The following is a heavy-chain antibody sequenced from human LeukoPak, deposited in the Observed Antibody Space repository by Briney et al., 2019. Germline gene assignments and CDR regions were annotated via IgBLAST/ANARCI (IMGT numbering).Heavy chain of an antibody. Sequence: PGGSLRLSCAASGFTFSSYAMHWVRQAPGKGLEWVAVISYDGSNKYYADSVKGRFTISRDNSKNTLYLQMNSLRAEDTAVYYCARFAGLGSYGQNYDMDVWGQGTTVTVSS. V-gene: IGHV3-30*04. CDR3: ARFAGLGSYGQNYDMDV. CDR2: ISYDGSNK. CDR1: GFTFSSYA. J-gene: IGHJ6*02. D-gene: IGHD5-18*01.